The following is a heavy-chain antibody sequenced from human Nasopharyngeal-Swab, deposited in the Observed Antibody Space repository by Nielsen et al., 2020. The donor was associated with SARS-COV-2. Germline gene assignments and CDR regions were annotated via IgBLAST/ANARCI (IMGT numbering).Heavy chain of an antibody. CDR2: IYSSGST. Sequence: SETLSLTCTVSGGSINSGYYWSWIRQPAGKGLEWIGRIYSSGSTNYNPTLKSRVTISLDTSKNQFSLRLTSVTAADTAVYYCARYPPNFRGYFDYWGQGTLVTVSS. CDR3: ARYPPNFRGYFDY. J-gene: IGHJ4*02. CDR1: GGSINSGYY. D-gene: IGHD3-10*01. V-gene: IGHV4-61*02.